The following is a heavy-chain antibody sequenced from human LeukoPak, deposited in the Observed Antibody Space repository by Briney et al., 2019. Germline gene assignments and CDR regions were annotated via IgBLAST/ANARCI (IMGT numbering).Heavy chain of an antibody. CDR3: ARGPYSGSYHRFPFFDY. D-gene: IGHD1-26*01. Sequence: SETLSLTCTVSGGSISSYYWSWIRQPPGKGLEWIGYIYYSGSTYYNPSLKSRVTISVDASKNQFSLKLSSVTAADTAVYYCARGPYSGSYHRFPFFDYWGQGTLVTVSS. J-gene: IGHJ4*02. CDR1: GGSISSYY. V-gene: IGHV4-59*08. CDR2: IYYSGST.